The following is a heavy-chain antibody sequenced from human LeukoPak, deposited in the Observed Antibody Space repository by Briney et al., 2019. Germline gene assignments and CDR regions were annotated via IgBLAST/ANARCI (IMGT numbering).Heavy chain of an antibody. J-gene: IGHJ4*02. CDR2: IWYDGSNK. D-gene: IGHD2-15*01. V-gene: IGHV3-33*08. CDR1: GFTFSNYA. Sequence: PGGSLRLSCAASGFTFSNYAMSWVRQAPGKGLEWVAVIWYDGSNKYYADSVKGRFTISRDNSKNTLYLQMNSLRAEDTAVYYCARDLGSPDYWGQGTLVTVSS. CDR3: ARDLGSPDY.